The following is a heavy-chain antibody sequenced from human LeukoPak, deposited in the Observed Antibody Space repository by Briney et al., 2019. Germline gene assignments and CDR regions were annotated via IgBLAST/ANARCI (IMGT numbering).Heavy chain of an antibody. CDR3: ARVSTPDYGDYDFGMDV. J-gene: IGHJ6*02. CDR2: IKQDGSNK. Sequence: GGSLRLSCAASGFTFSSYWMSWVRQAPGKGLEWVANIKQDGSNKYYADSVKGRFTISRDNSKNTLYLQMNSLRAEDTAVYYCARVSTPDYGDYDFGMDVWGQGTTVTVSS. CDR1: GFTFSSYW. V-gene: IGHV3-7*02. D-gene: IGHD4-17*01.